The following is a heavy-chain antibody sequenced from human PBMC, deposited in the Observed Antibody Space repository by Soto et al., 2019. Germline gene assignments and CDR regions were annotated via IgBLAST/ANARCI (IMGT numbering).Heavy chain of an antibody. J-gene: IGHJ4*02. D-gene: IGHD2-8*01. CDR2: ITGSSDYT. CDR1: GFIFSSYA. Sequence: GGSLRLSCEASGFIFSSYAMNWVRQAPGKGLQWVSSITGSSDYTSYIASVKGRFTISRDNSKNTLYLQMNSLRAEDTAVYYCVSWVSAHFDYWGQGTVVTVS. V-gene: IGHV3-23*01. CDR3: VSWVSAHFDY.